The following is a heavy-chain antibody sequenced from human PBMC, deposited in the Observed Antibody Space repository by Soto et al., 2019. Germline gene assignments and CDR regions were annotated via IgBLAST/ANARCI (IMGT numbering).Heavy chain of an antibody. CDR1: GYTFTSYG. J-gene: IGHJ4*02. D-gene: IGHD3-3*02. V-gene: IGHV1-18*01. CDR3: VIPSEGAAIFDY. CDR2: XXXYXGXT. Sequence: ASVKVSCKASGYTFTSYGISWVRQAPGQGLEXMGWXXXYXGXTXYXXXXQGRVTMTTGTSTSTAYMDLRSLRPEDTGLYYCVIPSEGAAIFDYWGQGALVTVSS.